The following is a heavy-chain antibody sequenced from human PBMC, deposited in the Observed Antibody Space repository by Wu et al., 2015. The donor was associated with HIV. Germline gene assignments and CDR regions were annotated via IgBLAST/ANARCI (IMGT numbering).Heavy chain of an antibody. CDR1: GDGFTSYA. D-gene: IGHD3-22*01. CDR2: INPLFGTT. CDR3: ASSPYDSSGYFYGGFFDY. V-gene: IGHV1-69*05. J-gene: IGHJ4*02. Sequence: QAQLVQFGADMKKPGSSVKVTCKASGDGFTSYAVSWVRQAPGQGLEWMGGINPLFGTTRHSQKFQDRLTFTTDESKTTAYMELSSLRSEDTAVYYCASSPYDSSGYFYGGFFDYWGQGTLVPVSS.